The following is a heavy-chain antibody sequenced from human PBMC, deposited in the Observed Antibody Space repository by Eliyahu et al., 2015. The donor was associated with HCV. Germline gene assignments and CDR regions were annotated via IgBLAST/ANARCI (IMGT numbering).Heavy chain of an antibody. CDR3: ARHRIAAAVDYGMDV. CDR2: INPNSGGT. Sequence: QVQLVQSGAEVKKPGASVKVSCKASGYTFTGYYMHWVRQAPGQGLEWMGWINPNSGGTNYAQKFQGWVTMTRDTSISTAYMELSRLRSDDTAVYYCARHRIAAAVDYGMDVWGQGTTVTVSS. CDR1: GYTFTGYY. J-gene: IGHJ6*02. V-gene: IGHV1-2*04. D-gene: IGHD6-13*01.